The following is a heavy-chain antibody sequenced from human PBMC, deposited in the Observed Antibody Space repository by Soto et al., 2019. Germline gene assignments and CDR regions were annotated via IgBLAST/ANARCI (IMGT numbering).Heavy chain of an antibody. CDR2: IYSSGST. CDR1: GFTVTSNY. J-gene: IGHJ5*02. Sequence: GGSLRLSCAASGFTVTSNYMSWVRQAPGKGLEWVSVIYSSGSTYYADSVKGRFTISRDNSKNTLYLQMNSLRAEDTAVYYCARDHSGSFSIGNWRMTGFDPWGQGTLVTVSS. CDR3: ARDHSGSFSIGNWRMTGFDP. D-gene: IGHD1-1*01. V-gene: IGHV3-66*01.